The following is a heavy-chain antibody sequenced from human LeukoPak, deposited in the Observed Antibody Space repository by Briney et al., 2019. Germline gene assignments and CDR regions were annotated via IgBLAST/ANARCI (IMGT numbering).Heavy chain of an antibody. V-gene: IGHV4-34*01. J-gene: IGHJ4*02. CDR1: GGSFSGYY. CDR2: INHSGST. D-gene: IGHD2/OR15-2a*01. CDR3: ASVFKYGVDY. Sequence: SETLSLTCAVYGGSFSGYYWSWIRQPPGKGLEWIGEINHSGSTNYNPSLKSRVTISVDTSKNQFSLKLSSVTAEDTAVYYCASVFKYGVDYWGQGTLVTVSS.